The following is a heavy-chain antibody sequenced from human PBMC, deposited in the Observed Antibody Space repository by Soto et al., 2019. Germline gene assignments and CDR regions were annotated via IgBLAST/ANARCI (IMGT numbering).Heavy chain of an antibody. J-gene: IGHJ6*02. V-gene: IGHV3-33*01. Sequence: GGSLRLSCAASGFTFSSYGMHWVRQAPGKGLEWVAVIWYDGSNKYYADSVKGRFTISRDNSKNTLYLQMNSLRAEDTAVYYCARDSLNSGYYYYYYGMDVWGQGTTVTVSS. D-gene: IGHD3-22*01. CDR2: IWYDGSNK. CDR1: GFTFSSYG. CDR3: ARDSLNSGYYYYYYGMDV.